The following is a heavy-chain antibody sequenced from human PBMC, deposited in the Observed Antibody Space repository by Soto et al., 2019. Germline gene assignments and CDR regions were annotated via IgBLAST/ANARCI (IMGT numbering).Heavy chain of an antibody. J-gene: IGHJ5*02. Sequence: ASVKVSCKASGYTFTSYYMHWVRQAPGQGLEWMGIINPSGGSTSYAQKFQGRVTMTTDTSTSTAYMELRSLRSDDTAVYYCARGGLYASWFDPWGQGTLVTVSS. CDR2: INPSGGST. V-gene: IGHV1-46*01. CDR3: ARGGLYASWFDP. CDR1: GYTFTSYY. D-gene: IGHD3-16*01.